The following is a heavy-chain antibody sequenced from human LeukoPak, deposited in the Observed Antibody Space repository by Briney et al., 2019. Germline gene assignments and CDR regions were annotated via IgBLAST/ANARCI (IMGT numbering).Heavy chain of an antibody. D-gene: IGHD5-24*01. V-gene: IGHV4-34*01. CDR3: AGAPRGWLQNRYYYYMDV. CDR1: GGSFSGYY. Sequence: PSETLSLTCAVYGGSFSGYYWSWIRQPPGKGLEWIGEINHSGSTNYNPSLKSRVTISVDTSKNQFSLQLNSVTPEDTAVYYCAGAPRGWLQNRYYYYMDVWGKGTTVTISS. J-gene: IGHJ6*03. CDR2: INHSGST.